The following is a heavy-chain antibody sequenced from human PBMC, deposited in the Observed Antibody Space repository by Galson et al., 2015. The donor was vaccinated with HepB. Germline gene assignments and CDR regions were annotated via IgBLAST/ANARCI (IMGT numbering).Heavy chain of an antibody. CDR3: AREHPDGDYFPSYYYYGMDV. Sequence: SLRLSCAASGFTFSSYGMHWVRQAPGKGLEWVAVIWYDGSNKYYADSVKGRFTISRDNSKNTLYLQMNSLRAEGTAVYYCAREHPDGDYFPSYYYYGMDVWGQGTTVTVSS. J-gene: IGHJ6*02. D-gene: IGHD4-17*01. V-gene: IGHV3-33*01. CDR2: IWYDGSNK. CDR1: GFTFSSYG.